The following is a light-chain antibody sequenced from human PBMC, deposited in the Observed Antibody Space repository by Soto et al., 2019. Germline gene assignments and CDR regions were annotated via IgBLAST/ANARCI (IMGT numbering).Light chain of an antibody. CDR2: AAS. CDR1: QSISTC. CDR3: QQSYSTPWT. V-gene: IGKV1-39*01. Sequence: DIQMPQSPSSLSASVGDRVTITCRASQSISTCLNWYQQKPGSAPRLLIYAASSLQSGVPSRFSGSGSGTDFTLTISSLQPEDFATYYCQQSYSTPWTFGQGTKVEIE. J-gene: IGKJ1*01.